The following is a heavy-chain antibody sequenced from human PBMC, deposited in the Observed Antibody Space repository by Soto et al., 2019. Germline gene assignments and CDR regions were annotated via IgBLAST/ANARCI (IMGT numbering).Heavy chain of an antibody. CDR1: GYSFTNYW. CDR2: IYPGDSDT. Sequence: GESLKISCKGSGYSFTNYWIGWGRPMPGKGLEWMGIIYPGDSDTRFSPSFQGQVTISVDKSISTAYLQWSSLKASDSAIYFCARSRITGSTWTFDYWGQGTLVTVSS. V-gene: IGHV5-51*01. J-gene: IGHJ4*02. CDR3: ARSRITGSTWTFDY. D-gene: IGHD1-20*01.